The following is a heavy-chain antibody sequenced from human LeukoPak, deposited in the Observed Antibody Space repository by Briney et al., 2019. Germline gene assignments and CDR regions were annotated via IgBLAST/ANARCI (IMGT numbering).Heavy chain of an antibody. Sequence: SETLSLTCTVSGGSISSGDYYWSWIRQPPGKGLEWIGRIYTSGSTNYNPSLKSRVTMSVDTSKNQFSLKLSSVTAADTAAYYCARGGRGDYPRNWFDPWGQGTLVTVSS. D-gene: IGHD4-17*01. J-gene: IGHJ5*02. CDR2: IYTSGST. CDR3: ARGGRGDYPRNWFDP. CDR1: GGSISSGDYY. V-gene: IGHV4-61*02.